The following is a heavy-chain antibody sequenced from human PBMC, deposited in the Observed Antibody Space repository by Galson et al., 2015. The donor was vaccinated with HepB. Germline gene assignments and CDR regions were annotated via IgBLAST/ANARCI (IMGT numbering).Heavy chain of an antibody. CDR3: AKTTYSGYDFFDY. CDR2: ISTAGDP. J-gene: IGHJ4*02. V-gene: IGHV3-13*05. D-gene: IGHD5-12*01. Sequence: SLRLSCAASGCTFSSYDMHWVRQATGKGLEWVSAISTAGDPYYPGSVKGRFTISRENAKNSLYLQMNSLRAGDTAVYYCAKTTYSGYDFFDYWGQGTLVTVSS. CDR1: GCTFSSYD.